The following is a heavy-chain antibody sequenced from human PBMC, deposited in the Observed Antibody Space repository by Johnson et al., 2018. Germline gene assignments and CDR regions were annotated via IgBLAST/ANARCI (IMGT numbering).Heavy chain of an antibody. CDR3: ARDNRGSYEY. Sequence: EVQLVESGGVVVQPGGSLRLSCVASGFTFGDYDMHWVRHVPGKGLEWVSLLTWDGGSTFYADSVKGRFTISRGNSKSSLYMQMNILRVEDTAFFYCARDNRGSYEYWGQGTLVTVSS. CDR1: GFTFGDYD. CDR2: LTWDGGST. J-gene: IGHJ4*02. V-gene: IGHV3-43D*03. D-gene: IGHD3-10*01.